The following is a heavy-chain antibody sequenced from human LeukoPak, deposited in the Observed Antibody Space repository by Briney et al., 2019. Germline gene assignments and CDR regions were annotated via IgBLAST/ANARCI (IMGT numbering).Heavy chain of an antibody. J-gene: IGHJ4*02. CDR2: ISSGSSTI. V-gene: IGHV3-48*01. D-gene: IGHD2-2*01. Sequence: GGSLRLSCAASGFTFSSYSMNWVRQAPGKGLEWVSYISSGSSTIYYADSVKGRFTISRDNAKNSLYLQMNSLRAEDTAVYYCASYQLLYDWGQGTLVTVSS. CDR1: GFTFSSYS. CDR3: ASYQLLYD.